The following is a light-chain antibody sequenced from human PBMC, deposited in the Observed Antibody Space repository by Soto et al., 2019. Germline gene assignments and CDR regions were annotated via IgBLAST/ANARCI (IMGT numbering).Light chain of an antibody. CDR3: SSYTSSSTPYV. CDR2: DVS. Sequence: QSALTQPASVCGSPGQSITISCTGTNSDVGGYTYVSWYQQHPGKAPKLMIYDVSNRPSGVSNRFSGSKSGNTASLTISWLQADDEADYYCSSYTSSSTPYVFGTGTKLTVL. CDR1: NSDVGGYTY. J-gene: IGLJ1*01. V-gene: IGLV2-14*03.